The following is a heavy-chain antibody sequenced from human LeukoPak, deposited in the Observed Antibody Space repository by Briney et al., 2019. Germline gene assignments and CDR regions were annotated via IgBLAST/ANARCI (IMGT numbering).Heavy chain of an antibody. J-gene: IGHJ4*02. V-gene: IGHV3-30*18. CDR3: AKDYYDSSGPDY. CDR1: GFTFSVYG. Sequence: GNSLRLSCAASGFTFSVYGMHWVRQAPGKGLEWVAVISYDGSNKYYADSVKGRFTISRDNSKNTLYLQMNSLRAEDTAVYYCAKDYYDSSGPDYWGQGTLVTVSS. CDR2: ISYDGSNK. D-gene: IGHD3-22*01.